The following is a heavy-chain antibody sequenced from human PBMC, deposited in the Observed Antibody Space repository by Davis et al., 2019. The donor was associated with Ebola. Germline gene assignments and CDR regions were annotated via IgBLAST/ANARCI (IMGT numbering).Heavy chain of an antibody. V-gene: IGHV1-2*02. CDR3: ARQNDDNWNSFDF. J-gene: IGHJ4*02. CDR1: GYTFIDYF. D-gene: IGHD1-20*01. CDR2: NSPKSGGA. Sequence: ASVKVSCKTSGYTFIDYFIHWVRQAPGQGLEWMGWNSPKSGGANYAQKFQGRVTMTSDTSISTAYMELKSLTSDDTARYYCARQNDDNWNSFDFWGQGTLVTVSS.